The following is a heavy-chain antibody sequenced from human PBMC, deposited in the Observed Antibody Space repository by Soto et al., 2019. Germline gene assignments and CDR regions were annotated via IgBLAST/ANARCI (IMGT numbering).Heavy chain of an antibody. J-gene: IGHJ4*02. Sequence: QVQLQESGPGLVQPSETLSLTCNVSGGSMRSYYWTWIRQSPGKGLEWLGCISDTGSTNYNPSLKSRVTISVDASNNQFSLRLNSVTAADTAVYFCARDRDYGDYDYWGQGTLVTVSS. CDR2: ISDTGST. CDR3: ARDRDYGDYDY. V-gene: IGHV4-59*01. D-gene: IGHD4-17*01. CDR1: GGSMRSYY.